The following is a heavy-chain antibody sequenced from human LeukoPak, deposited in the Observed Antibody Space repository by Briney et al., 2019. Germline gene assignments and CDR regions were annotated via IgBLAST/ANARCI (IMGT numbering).Heavy chain of an antibody. D-gene: IGHD5/OR15-5a*01. CDR3: ARDSVDYYYYYYMDV. J-gene: IGHJ6*03. V-gene: IGHV4-4*07. CDR1: GGSFSGYY. Sequence: PSETLSLTCAVYGGSFSGYYWSWIRQPAGKGLEWIGRIYTSGSTNYNPSLKSRVTISVDTSKNQFSLKLSSVTAADTAVYYCARDSVDYYYYYYMDVWGKGTTATVSS. CDR2: IYTSGST.